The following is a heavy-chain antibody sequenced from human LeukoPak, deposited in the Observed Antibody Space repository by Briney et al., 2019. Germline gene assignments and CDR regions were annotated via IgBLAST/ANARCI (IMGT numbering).Heavy chain of an antibody. V-gene: IGHV1-2*02. D-gene: IGHD3-22*01. Sequence: ASVKVSCKASGYTFTGYYMHWVRQAPGQGLEWMGWINPNSGGTNYAQKFQGRVTMTGDTSISTAYMELSRLRSDDTAVYYCARDLSEHDSSGYGSWWFDYWGQGTLVTVSS. J-gene: IGHJ4*02. CDR1: GYTFTGYY. CDR3: ARDLSEHDSSGYGSWWFDY. CDR2: INPNSGGT.